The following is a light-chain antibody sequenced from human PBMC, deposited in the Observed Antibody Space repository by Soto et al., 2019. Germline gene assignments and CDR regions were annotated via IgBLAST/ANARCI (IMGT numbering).Light chain of an antibody. V-gene: IGLV2-18*02. CDR3: SSYTSSSRDV. CDR2: EVT. J-gene: IGLJ1*01. Sequence: QSALTQPPSVSGSPGQSVTISCTGTSSDVGKYDRVSWYQQPPGTAPKLIIYEVTNRPSGVPARFSGSKSGNTASLTISGHQAEDEAEYYCSSYTSSSRDVFGTGTKLTVL. CDR1: SSDVGKYDR.